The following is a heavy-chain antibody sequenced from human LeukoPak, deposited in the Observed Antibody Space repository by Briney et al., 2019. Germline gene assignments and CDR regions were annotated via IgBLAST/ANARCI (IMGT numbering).Heavy chain of an antibody. J-gene: IGHJ6*02. CDR2: IYSGGST. Sequence: TGGSLRLSCAASGFTVSSNYMSWVRQAPGKGLEWVSVIYSGGSTYYADSVKGRFTISRDNSKNTLYLQMNSLRAEDTAVYYCAREAPLLRYFDWDPRAYGMDVWGQGTTVTVSS. V-gene: IGHV3-66*01. CDR1: GFTVSSNY. D-gene: IGHD3-9*01. CDR3: AREAPLLRYFDWDPRAYGMDV.